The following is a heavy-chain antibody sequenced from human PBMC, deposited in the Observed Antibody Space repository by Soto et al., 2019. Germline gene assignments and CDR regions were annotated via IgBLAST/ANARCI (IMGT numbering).Heavy chain of an antibody. Sequence: QVQLVESGGGVVQPGRSLRLSCAASGFTFSSYGMHWVRQAPGKGLEWVAVISYDGSNKYYADSVKGRFTISRDNSKNTLYLQMNSLIAEDTAVYYCAKGQVPVVTPGYFQHWGQGTLVTVSS. CDR1: GFTFSSYG. D-gene: IGHD2-21*02. V-gene: IGHV3-30*18. CDR2: ISYDGSNK. CDR3: AKGQVPVVTPGYFQH. J-gene: IGHJ1*01.